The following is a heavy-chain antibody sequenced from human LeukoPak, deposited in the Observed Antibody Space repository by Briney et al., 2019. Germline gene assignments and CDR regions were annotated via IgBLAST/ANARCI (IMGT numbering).Heavy chain of an antibody. Sequence: SQTLSLTCTVSAGSISSGGHYWNWIRQHPGKGLEWIGYIYYSGSTYYNPSLKSRLTISVDTSKNQFSLKLSSVTAAHTAVYYCATLLVDTESFDSWGQGTLVTVSS. CDR3: ATLLVDTESFDS. J-gene: IGHJ4*02. CDR2: IYYSGST. CDR1: AGSISSGGHY. V-gene: IGHV4-31*03. D-gene: IGHD3/OR15-3a*01.